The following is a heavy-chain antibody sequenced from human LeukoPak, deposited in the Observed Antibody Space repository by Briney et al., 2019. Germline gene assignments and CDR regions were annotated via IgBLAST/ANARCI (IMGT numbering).Heavy chain of an antibody. CDR2: INPNSGGT. V-gene: IGHV1-2*02. CDR3: ARDRSGAAAGGGPLNWFDP. J-gene: IGHJ5*02. CDR1: GYTFTGYY. D-gene: IGHD6-13*01. Sequence: GASVKVSCKASGYTFTGYYMHWVRQAPGQGLEWMGWINPNSGGTNYAQKFQGRVTMTRDTSISTAYMELSRLRSDDTAVYYCARDRSGAAAGGGPLNWFDPWGQGTLVTVSS.